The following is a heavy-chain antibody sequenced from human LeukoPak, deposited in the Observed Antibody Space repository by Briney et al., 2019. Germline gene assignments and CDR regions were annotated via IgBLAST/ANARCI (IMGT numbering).Heavy chain of an antibody. J-gene: IGHJ4*02. CDR1: GGSFSGYY. CDR2: INHSGST. D-gene: IGHD3-22*01. V-gene: IGHV4-34*01. Sequence: PSETLSLTCAVYGGSFSGYYWSWIRQPPGKGLEWTGEINHSGSTNYNPSLKSRVTISVDTSKDQFSLKLSSVTAADTAVYYCARGPRYYDSSGYYYIDYWGQGTLVTVSS. CDR3: ARGPRYYDSSGYYYIDY.